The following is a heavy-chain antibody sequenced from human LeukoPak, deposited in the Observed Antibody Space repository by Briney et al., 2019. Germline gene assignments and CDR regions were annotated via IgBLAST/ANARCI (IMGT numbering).Heavy chain of an antibody. CDR1: DSTFSNYA. D-gene: IGHD1-14*01. V-gene: IGHV3-23*01. J-gene: IGHJ4*02. Sequence: PGGSLRLSCGASDSTFSNYAMSWVRQAPRKGLEWVSGSGSGGSIYYADSVKRRFTISRDNSKNSLFLQMNSLRAEVTAVYYCANYRSWGQGTLVTVSS. CDR2: SGSGGSI. CDR3: ANYRS.